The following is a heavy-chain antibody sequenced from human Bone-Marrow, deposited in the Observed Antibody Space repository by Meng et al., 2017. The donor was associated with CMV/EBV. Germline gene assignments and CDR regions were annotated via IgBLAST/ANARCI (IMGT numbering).Heavy chain of an antibody. Sequence: CSVSGGSVSSSFYWSSIRQPAWMGLNFLVLIYSSCTTNYHPSLTSRVTISLDTSKNQFSLKLTSVTAADTAVYYCARDALFGGRFDPWGQGTLVTVSS. D-gene: IGHD3-16*01. V-gene: IGHV4-61*02. CDR3: ARDALFGGRFDP. J-gene: IGHJ5*02. CDR1: GGSVSSSFY. CDR2: IYSSCTT.